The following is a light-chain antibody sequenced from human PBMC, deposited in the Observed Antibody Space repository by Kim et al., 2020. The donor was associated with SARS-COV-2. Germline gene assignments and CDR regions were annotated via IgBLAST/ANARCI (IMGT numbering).Light chain of an antibody. CDR2: GAS. J-gene: IGKJ4*01. CDR1: QSISTY. Sequence: SASVGDRVTITCRASQSISTYLNWYQQIPGKAPKVLIYGASSLQRGVPSRFSGSGSGTDFTLTISSLQPEDFAVYYCQQSYSIPLTFGGGTKVEI. V-gene: IGKV1-39*01. CDR3: QQSYSIPLT.